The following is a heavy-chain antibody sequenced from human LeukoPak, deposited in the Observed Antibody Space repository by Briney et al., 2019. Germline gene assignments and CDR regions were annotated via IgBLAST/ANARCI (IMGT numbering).Heavy chain of an antibody. CDR2: ISGSSSYI. J-gene: IGHJ4*02. CDR3: ARGGRFLDY. CDR1: GFTFSGYT. D-gene: IGHD3-3*01. Sequence: GGSLRLSCTTSGFTFSGYTMNWVRQAPGKGLEWVSSISGSSSYIFYADSVKGRFTISRDNAENSLYLQVRYLRAEDTAVYYCARGGRFLDYWGQGTPVTVSS. V-gene: IGHV3-21*01.